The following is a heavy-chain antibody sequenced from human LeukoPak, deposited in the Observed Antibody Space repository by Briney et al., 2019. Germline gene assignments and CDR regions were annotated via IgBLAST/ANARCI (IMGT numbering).Heavy chain of an antibody. Sequence: GGSLRLSCAASGFNFSSYAMHWVRQAPGKGLEWVAVISYDGSNKYYADSVKGRFTISRDNSKNTLYLQMNSLRAEDTAVYYCARNLRDGYNSPSGYWGQGTLVTVSS. J-gene: IGHJ4*02. V-gene: IGHV3-30*04. D-gene: IGHD5-24*01. CDR1: GFNFSSYA. CDR3: ARNLRDGYNSPSGY. CDR2: ISYDGSNK.